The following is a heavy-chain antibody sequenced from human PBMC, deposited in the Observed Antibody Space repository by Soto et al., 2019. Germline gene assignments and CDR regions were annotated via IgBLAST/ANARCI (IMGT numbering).Heavy chain of an antibody. CDR2: ISYDGSNK. D-gene: IGHD5-18*01. CDR1: GFTFSSYG. J-gene: IGHJ6*02. Sequence: QVQLVESGGGVVQPGRCLRLSCAASGFTFSSYGMHWVRQAPGKGLEWVAVISYDGSNKYYADSVKGRFTISRDNSKNTLYLQMNSLRAEDTAVYYCAKDERGYVPPYGMDVWGQGTTVTVSS. CDR3: AKDERGYVPPYGMDV. V-gene: IGHV3-30*18.